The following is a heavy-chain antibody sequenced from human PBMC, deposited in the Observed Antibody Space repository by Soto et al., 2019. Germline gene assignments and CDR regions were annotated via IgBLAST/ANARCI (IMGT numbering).Heavy chain of an antibody. J-gene: IGHJ5*02. CDR3: TRSDWFDP. V-gene: IGHV3-74*01. CDR2: IKSDGSST. CDR1: GFPFRAYW. D-gene: IGHD2-21*01. Sequence: EVQLVESGGGLVQTGGSWGLSVAPSGFPFRAYWMHGSPKAPGKGLVWVSRIKSDGSSTYYADSVKGRFTVSRDNAKKTLYLQMNSLRAEDTAVYYCTRSDWFDPWGQGTLVIVSS.